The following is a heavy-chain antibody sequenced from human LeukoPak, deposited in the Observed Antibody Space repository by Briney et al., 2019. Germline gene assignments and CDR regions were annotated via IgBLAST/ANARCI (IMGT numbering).Heavy chain of an antibody. CDR3: AKDSDVLTGYYPSWFDP. D-gene: IGHD3-9*01. CDR2: ISGSGDST. V-gene: IGHV3-23*01. Sequence: GGSVRLSCAASGFTFSSYAMSWVRQAPGKGLEWVSAISGSGDSTYYADSVKGRFTISRDNSKNTLYLQMNSLRAEDTAVYYCAKDSDVLTGYYPSWFDPWGQGTLVTVSS. CDR1: GFTFSSYA. J-gene: IGHJ5*02.